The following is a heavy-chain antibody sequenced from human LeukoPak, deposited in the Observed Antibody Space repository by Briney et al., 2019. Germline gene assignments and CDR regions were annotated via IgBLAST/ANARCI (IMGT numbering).Heavy chain of an antibody. CDR2: ISSSISI. V-gene: IGHV3-21*01. D-gene: IGHD5-18*01. J-gene: IGHJ4*02. Sequence: PGRSLRLSCAASGFTFSSYNMNWVRQAPGKGLEWVSSISSSISIYYADSVKGRFIISRDNSKNSLYLQMNSLRAEDTAVYYCARDLSGVTGYTYGRGIDYWGQGTLVTVSS. CDR1: GFTFSSYN. CDR3: ARDLSGVTGYTYGRGIDY.